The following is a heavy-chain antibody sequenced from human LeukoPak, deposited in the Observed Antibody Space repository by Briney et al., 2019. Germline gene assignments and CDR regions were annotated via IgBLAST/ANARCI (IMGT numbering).Heavy chain of an antibody. Sequence: SETLSLTCTVSGGSISRYYWSWIRPAPGRGLEWIGHIYYSGATNYNPSLESRVTISVDTSKNQFSLKLTSVTATDTALYYCARGGTDFDYWGQGTLVTVSS. CDR1: GGSISRYY. CDR3: ARGGTDFDY. CDR2: IYYSGAT. V-gene: IGHV4-59*08. D-gene: IGHD2-15*01. J-gene: IGHJ4*02.